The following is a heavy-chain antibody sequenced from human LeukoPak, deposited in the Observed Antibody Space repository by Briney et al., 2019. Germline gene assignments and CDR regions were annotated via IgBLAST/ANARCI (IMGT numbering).Heavy chain of an antibody. CDR2: IWYDGSNK. J-gene: IGHJ4*02. V-gene: IGHV3-33*01. CDR3: ARDLYGYGDHPYYFDY. CDR1: GFTFSSYG. Sequence: GRSLRLSCAASGFTFSSYGMHWVRQAPGKGLEWVAVIWYDGSNKYYADSVKGRFTISRDNSKNTLYLQMNSLRAEDTAVYYCARDLYGYGDHPYYFDYWGQGTLVTVSS. D-gene: IGHD4-17*01.